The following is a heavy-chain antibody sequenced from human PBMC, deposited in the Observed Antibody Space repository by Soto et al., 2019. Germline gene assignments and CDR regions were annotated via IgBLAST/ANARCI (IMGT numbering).Heavy chain of an antibody. Sequence: SDTLSLTCAVYGGSFSGYYWSWIRQPPGKGLEWIGEINHSGSTNYNPSLKSRVTISVDTSKNQFSLKLSSVTAADTAVYYCAGKTTVVTLPYWGQGTLVTVSS. CDR2: INHSGST. CDR1: GGSFSGYY. V-gene: IGHV4-34*01. J-gene: IGHJ4*02. D-gene: IGHD4-17*01. CDR3: AGKTTVVTLPY.